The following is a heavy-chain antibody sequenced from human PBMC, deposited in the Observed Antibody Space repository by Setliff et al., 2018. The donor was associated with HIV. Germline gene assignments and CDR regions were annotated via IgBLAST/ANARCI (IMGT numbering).Heavy chain of an antibody. V-gene: IGHV3-23*01. CDR3: ARDAKWGYRYDSSGPGGPFDY. CDR2: TKFDGSGGST. D-gene: IGHD3-22*01. CDR1: GLTFNRYW. Sequence: PGGSLRLSCVASGLTFNRYWMSWVRQVPGKGLEWVSNTKFDGSGGSTYYADSVKGRFTISRDNSKNTLYLQMNSLRAEDTAVYYCARDAKWGYRYDSSGPGGPFDYWGQGTLVTVSS. J-gene: IGHJ4*02.